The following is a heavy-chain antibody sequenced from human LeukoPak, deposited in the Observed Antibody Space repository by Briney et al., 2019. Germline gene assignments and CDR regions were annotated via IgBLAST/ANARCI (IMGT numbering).Heavy chain of an antibody. CDR3: ARDSRGFDP. Sequence: PGRSLRLSCAASGFTFSSYGMHWVRQAPGKGLGRVAVIWYDGSNKYYADSVKGRFTISRDNSKNTLYLQMNSRRAEDTAVYYCARDSRGFDPWGEGTLVTVSS. V-gene: IGHV3-33*01. CDR1: GFTFSSYG. J-gene: IGHJ5*02. CDR2: IWYDGSNK.